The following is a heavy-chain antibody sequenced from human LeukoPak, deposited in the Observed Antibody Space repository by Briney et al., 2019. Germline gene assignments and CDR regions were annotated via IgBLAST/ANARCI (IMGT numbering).Heavy chain of an antibody. CDR1: GGSISSSSYY. Sequence: SETLSLTCTVSGGSISSSSYYWGWIRQPPGKGLEWIGSIYYSGSAYYNPSPKSRVTISVDTSKNQFSLKLSSVTAADTAVYYCARDQGDIVVVPAAMPLRDAFDIWGQGTMVTVSS. CDR3: ARDQGDIVVVPAAMPLRDAFDI. J-gene: IGHJ3*02. D-gene: IGHD2-2*01. V-gene: IGHV4-39*07. CDR2: IYYSGSA.